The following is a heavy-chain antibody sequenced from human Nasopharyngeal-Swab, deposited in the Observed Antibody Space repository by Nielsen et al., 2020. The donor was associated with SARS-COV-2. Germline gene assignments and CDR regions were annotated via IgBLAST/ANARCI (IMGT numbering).Heavy chain of an antibody. CDR1: GFTFRIYA. Sequence: GESLKISCAASGFTFRIYAMAWVRQAPGKGLEWVSGISGSGDATYHAESVKGRFTISRDNSKNTLYLQMSSLRAGDTAVYYCAKVAPTFIVSAATDYWGRGTLVTVSS. V-gene: IGHV3-23*01. CDR3: AKVAPTFIVSAATDY. D-gene: IGHD1-26*01. CDR2: ISGSGDAT. J-gene: IGHJ4*02.